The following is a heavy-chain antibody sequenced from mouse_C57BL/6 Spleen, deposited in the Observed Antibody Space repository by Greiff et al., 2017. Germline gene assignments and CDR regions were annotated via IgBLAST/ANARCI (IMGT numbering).Heavy chain of an antibody. V-gene: IGHV14-3*01. CDR1: GFNIKNNY. J-gene: IGHJ1*03. D-gene: IGHD2-5*01. CDR3: ARSRSNYPWYFDV. Sequence: EVQLQQSVAELVRPGASVKLSCTASGFNIKNNYMHWVKQRPEKGLEWIGRIDPENGNTNYAPKFQGKATITADTSSNTAYLQLSILTSEDTAIYYCARSRSNYPWYFDVWGTGTTVTVSS. CDR2: IDPENGNT.